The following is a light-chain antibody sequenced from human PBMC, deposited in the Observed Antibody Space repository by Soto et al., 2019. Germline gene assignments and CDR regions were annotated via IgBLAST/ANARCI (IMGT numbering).Light chain of an antibody. J-gene: IGKJ5*01. CDR1: QSLNND. V-gene: IGKV1-5*01. Sequence: DIQMTQSPSTLSASVGDRVTITCRASQSLNNDLAWYQQKPGKAPNLLIYDASTLERGVPSRFSGTGSGTELTLAINSLQPGDFATYYCQQYHRSSITFGQGTRLEIK. CDR2: DAS. CDR3: QQYHRSSIT.